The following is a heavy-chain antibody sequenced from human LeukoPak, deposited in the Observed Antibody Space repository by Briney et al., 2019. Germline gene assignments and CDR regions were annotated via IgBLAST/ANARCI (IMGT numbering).Heavy chain of an antibody. CDR2: IKSKTGGGKT. CDR1: GFTFSNAW. Sequence: NPGGSLRLSCAASGFTFSNAWMSWVRQAPGKGLEWVGRIKSKTGGGKTDYATPVKRRFTISRDDSKNTLYLQMNSLKTEDTAVYYCTTGLGFHYYWGQGTLVTVSS. CDR3: TTGLGFHYY. V-gene: IGHV3-15*01. D-gene: IGHD3-10*01. J-gene: IGHJ4*02.